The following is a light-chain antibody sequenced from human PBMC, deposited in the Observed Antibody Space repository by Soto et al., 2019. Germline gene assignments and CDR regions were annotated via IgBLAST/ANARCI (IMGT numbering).Light chain of an antibody. Sequence: EIVMTQSPATLSVSPGESATLSCRASQSVASHLAWYQQRPGQAPRLLIYDASNRATGVPARFSGSGSGTDFTLTISDLEPADCGLYYCQQRLNWPPGFGQGTKVDIK. CDR1: QSVASH. V-gene: IGKV3-11*01. CDR2: DAS. CDR3: QQRLNWPPG. J-gene: IGKJ1*01.